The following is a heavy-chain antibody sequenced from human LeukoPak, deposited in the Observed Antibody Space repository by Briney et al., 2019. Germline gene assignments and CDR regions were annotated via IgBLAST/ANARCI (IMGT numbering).Heavy chain of an antibody. CDR2: ISYDGSNK. CDR1: GFTFSSYG. V-gene: IGHV3-30*18. CDR3: AKDGGQQLFFPGMDY. Sequence: TGGSLRLSCAASGFTFSSYGMHWVRQAPGKGLEWVAVISYDGSNKYYADSVKGRFTISRDNSKNTLYLQMNSLRAEDTAVYYCAKDGGQQLFFPGMDYWGQGTLVTVSS. D-gene: IGHD6-13*01. J-gene: IGHJ4*02.